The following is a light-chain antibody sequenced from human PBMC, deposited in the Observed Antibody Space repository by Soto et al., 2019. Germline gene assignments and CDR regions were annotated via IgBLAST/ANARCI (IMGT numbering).Light chain of an antibody. CDR3: QNYNSYSEA. V-gene: IGKV1-5*01. CDR1: QSISSW. Sequence: DIQMTQSPSTLSASVGDRVTITCRASQSISSWLAWYQQKPGKAPKILIYDASSLESGVPSRLSGSGSGTEFTLTISSLQPDDFATYYCQNYNSYSEACGQGTKVDIK. CDR2: DAS. J-gene: IGKJ1*01.